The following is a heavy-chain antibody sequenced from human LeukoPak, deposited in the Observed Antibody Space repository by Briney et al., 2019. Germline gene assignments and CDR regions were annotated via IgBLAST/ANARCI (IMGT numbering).Heavy chain of an antibody. Sequence: ASVKVSCKASGGTFSSYAISWVRQAPGQGLEWMGRIIPILGIANYAQKFQGRVTITADKSTSTAYMELSSLKSEDTAVYYCARTWWIGESRSGFQHWGQGTLVTVSS. J-gene: IGHJ1*01. CDR3: ARTWWIGESRSGFQH. CDR1: GGTFSSYA. CDR2: IIPILGIA. D-gene: IGHD3-10*01. V-gene: IGHV1-69*04.